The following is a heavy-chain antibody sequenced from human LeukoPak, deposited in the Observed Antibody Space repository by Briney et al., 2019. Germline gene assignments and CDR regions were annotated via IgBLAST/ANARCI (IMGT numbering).Heavy chain of an antibody. CDR2: INPNSGGT. D-gene: IGHD2-15*01. J-gene: IGHJ4*02. V-gene: IGHV1-2*02. CDR1: GYTFTGYY. CDR3: ARSYCSGGSCYYKTTFDY. Sequence: ASVKVSCKASGYTFTGYYMHWVRQAPGQGLEWMGWINPNSGGTNYAQKFQGRVTMTRDTSTSTAYMELSRLRSDDTAVYYCARSYCSGGSCYYKTTFDYWGQGTLVTVSS.